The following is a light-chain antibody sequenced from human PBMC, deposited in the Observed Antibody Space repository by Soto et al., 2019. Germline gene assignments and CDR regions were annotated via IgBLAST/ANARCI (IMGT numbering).Light chain of an antibody. V-gene: IGKV3-20*01. CDR3: HLYGTSPLFT. J-gene: IGKJ2*01. Sequence: EIVLTQSPGTLSLSPGVRATLSCRASQTVSSSYLAWSQQKPGQAPMPLIYGASNRATGVPDRFSGTGSGTDFTLTISRLEPEDFAVYYCHLYGTSPLFTFGQGTKLEIK. CDR2: GAS. CDR1: QTVSSSY.